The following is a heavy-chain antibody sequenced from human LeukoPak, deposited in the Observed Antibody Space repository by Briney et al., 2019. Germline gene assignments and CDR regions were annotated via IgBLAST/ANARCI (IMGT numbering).Heavy chain of an antibody. V-gene: IGHV1-2*02. CDR2: INPNSGGT. D-gene: IGHD1-26*01. CDR1: GYTFTGYY. Sequence: ASVKVSCKASGYTFTGYYMHWVRQAPGQGLEWMGWINPNSGGTNYAQKFQSRVTMTRDTSISTAYMELSRLRSDDTAVYYCARDGPSPSLWTVGATYYYMDVWGKGTTVTVSS. CDR3: ARDGPSPSLWTVGATYYYMDV. J-gene: IGHJ6*03.